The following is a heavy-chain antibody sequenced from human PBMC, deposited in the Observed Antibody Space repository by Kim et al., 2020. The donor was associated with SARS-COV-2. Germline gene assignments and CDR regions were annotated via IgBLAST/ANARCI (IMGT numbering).Heavy chain of an antibody. V-gene: IGHV1-69*13. Sequence: SVKVSCKASGGTFTIYTLNWVRQAPGQGLEWMGGIIPVFGTANSAQKFRDRVTFTADESTSTAYMDLSSLTSEDTAVYYCARERVAYCSSITCYGGLDHWGQGTLVTVSS. CDR1: GGTFTIYT. D-gene: IGHD2-15*01. CDR2: IIPVFGTA. CDR3: ARERVAYCSSITCYGGLDH. J-gene: IGHJ4*02.